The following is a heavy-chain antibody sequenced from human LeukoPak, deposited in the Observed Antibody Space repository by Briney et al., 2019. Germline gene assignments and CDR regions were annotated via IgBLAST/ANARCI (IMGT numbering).Heavy chain of an antibody. V-gene: IGHV4-34*01. J-gene: IGHJ4*02. CDR1: GGSFSGYY. Sequence: SSETLSLTCAVYGGSFSGYYWSWIRQPPGKGLEWIGEINHSGSTNYNPSLKSRVTISVDTSKNQFSLKLSSVTAADTAVYYCARVYEGVGATTGYFDYWGQGTLVTVSS. CDR2: INHSGST. D-gene: IGHD1-26*01. CDR3: ARVYEGVGATTGYFDY.